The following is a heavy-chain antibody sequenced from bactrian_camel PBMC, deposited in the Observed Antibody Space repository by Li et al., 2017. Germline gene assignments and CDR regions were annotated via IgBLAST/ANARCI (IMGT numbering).Heavy chain of an antibody. CDR2: IDSAGRT. CDR3: ASGASFDLSGCDYDS. V-gene: IGHV3S55*01. D-gene: IGHD3*01. CDR1: GYTYATYP. Sequence: HVQLVESGGGSVQAGGSLRLSCAASGYTYATYPMGWFRQAPGKEREGVAVIDSAGRTRYADSVKGRFTISKDNTKNTHYLQMNSLKPVDTAMYYCASGASFDLSGCDYDSWGQGTQVTVS. J-gene: IGHJ4*01.